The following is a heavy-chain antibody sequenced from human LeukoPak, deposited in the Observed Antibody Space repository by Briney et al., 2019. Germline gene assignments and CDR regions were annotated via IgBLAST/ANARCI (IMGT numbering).Heavy chain of an antibody. CDR3: AREAGTGYCTSISCYSLGFDP. Sequence: ASVKVSCKASEYTFTDYYIYWVRQASGQGLELMGRINPNSGGTNYAQKFQGRVTMTRDTSISTAYMELSRLRSDDTAVYYCAREAGTGYCTSISCYSLGFDPWGQGTLVTVSS. CDR2: INPNSGGT. D-gene: IGHD2-2*03. CDR1: EYTFTDYY. J-gene: IGHJ5*02. V-gene: IGHV1-2*06.